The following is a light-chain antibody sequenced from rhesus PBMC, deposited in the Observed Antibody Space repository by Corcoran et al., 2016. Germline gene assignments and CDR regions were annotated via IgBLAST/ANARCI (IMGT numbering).Light chain of an antibody. V-gene: IGKV1-25*01. Sequence: DIQMTQSPSSLSASVGDRVTITCQASQGIKHNLAWYQQKQGKAPKLLIYTAFRLQSGVPSRFSGSGSWTKFTRTISRLQPEDFASYYCQHGYGTPLYSFGQGTKVEVK. CDR1: QGIKHN. CDR2: TAF. CDR3: QHGYGTPLYS. J-gene: IGKJ2*01.